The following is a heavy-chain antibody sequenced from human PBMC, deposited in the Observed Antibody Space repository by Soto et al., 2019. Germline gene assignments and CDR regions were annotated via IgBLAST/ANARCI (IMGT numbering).Heavy chain of an antibody. CDR2: ISASGRS. J-gene: IGHJ2*01. CDR3: ARGMGRYFDL. V-gene: IGHV4-4*07. D-gene: IGHD2-8*01. CDR1: GDFISNFY. Sequence: QVQLQESGPGLVKPSETLSLTCTVSGDFISNFYWSWIRQPAGKGLQSLGRISASGRSNYNPNLQSRVAMSLDTSQIQFSLRLTSLSAADTAVYFCARGMGRYFDLWGRGTLVTVFS.